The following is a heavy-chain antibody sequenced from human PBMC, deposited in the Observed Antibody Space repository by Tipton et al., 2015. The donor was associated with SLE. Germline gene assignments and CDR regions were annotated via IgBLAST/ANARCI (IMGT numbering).Heavy chain of an antibody. D-gene: IGHD3-22*01. CDR3: AKDLSYYDSRGFGIYFYFYAVDV. J-gene: IGHJ6*02. CDR1: GFTVSAVY. CDR2: IYSRGST. V-gene: IGHV3-53*04. Sequence: SLRLSCATSGFTVSAVYMSWIRQAPGKGLEWVSVIYSRGSTNYADAVKRRFIISRYNSRNMVYLQMNSLRADDTAVYYCAKDLSYYDSRGFGIYFYFYAVDVWGQGTTVTVPS.